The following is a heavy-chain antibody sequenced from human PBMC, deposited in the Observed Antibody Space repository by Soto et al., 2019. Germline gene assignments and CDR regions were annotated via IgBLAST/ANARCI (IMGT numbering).Heavy chain of an antibody. D-gene: IGHD3-22*01. J-gene: IGHJ4*02. CDR2: ISAYNGNT. Sequence: ASVKVSCKASGYTFTSYGISWVRQAPGQGLEWMGWISAYNGNTNYAQKLQGRVTMTTDTSTSTAYMELRSLRSDDTAVYYCASGYYYDSSGYYRYFDYWGQGTLVTVSS. CDR3: ASGYYYDSSGYYRYFDY. V-gene: IGHV1-18*01. CDR1: GYTFTSYG.